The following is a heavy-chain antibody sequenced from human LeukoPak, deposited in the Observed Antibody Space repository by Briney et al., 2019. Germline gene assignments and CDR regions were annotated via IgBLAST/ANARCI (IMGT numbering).Heavy chain of an antibody. D-gene: IGHD4/OR15-4a*01. CDR2: IFHDGSS. V-gene: IGHV4-39*01. CDR1: GASISSIFYY. Sequence: LETLSLTCNVSGASISSIFYYWGWIRQPPGTGLEWIGNIFHDGSSYFNPSLKSRVTISVDRSKNLFSLKLTSVTAADTSVYYCARHVLSNRSFDSWGQGTLVTVSS. CDR3: ARHVLSNRSFDS. J-gene: IGHJ5*01.